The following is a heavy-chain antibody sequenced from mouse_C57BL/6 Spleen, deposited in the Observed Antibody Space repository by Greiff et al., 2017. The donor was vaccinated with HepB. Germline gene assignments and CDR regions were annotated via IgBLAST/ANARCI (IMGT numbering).Heavy chain of an antibody. D-gene: IGHD1-1*01. CDR3: ARITTVVARDWYFDV. Sequence: EVQLQQSGPGLVKPSQSLSLTCSVTGYSITSGYYWNWIRQFPGNKLEWMGYISYDGSNNYNPSLKNRISITRDTSKNQFFLKLNSVTTEDTATYYCARITTVVARDWYFDVWGTGTTVTVSS. CDR2: ISYDGSN. J-gene: IGHJ1*03. CDR1: GYSITSGYY. V-gene: IGHV3-6*01.